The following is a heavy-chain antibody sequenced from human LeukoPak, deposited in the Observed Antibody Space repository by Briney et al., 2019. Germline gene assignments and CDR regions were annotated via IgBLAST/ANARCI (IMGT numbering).Heavy chain of an antibody. J-gene: IGHJ4*02. CDR3: AKDLSLDSSVYFDY. V-gene: IGHV3-30*18. Sequence: GGSLRLSCAASGFTFSSYGMHWVRQAPGKGLEWVAVISYDGSNKYYADSVKGRCTTSTDNSNNTLYLQTNSLRAEDTAVYYCAKDLSLDSSVYFDYWGQGTLVTASS. CDR1: GFTFSSYG. D-gene: IGHD3-22*01. CDR2: ISYDGSNK.